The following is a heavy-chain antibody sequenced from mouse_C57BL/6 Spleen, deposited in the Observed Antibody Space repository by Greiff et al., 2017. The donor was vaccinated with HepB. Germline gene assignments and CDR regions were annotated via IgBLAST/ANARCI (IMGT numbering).Heavy chain of an antibody. Sequence: QVQLQQSGPELVKPGASVKISCKASGYAFSSSWMNWVKQRPGKGLEWIGRIYPGDGDTNYNGKFKGKATLTADKSSSTAYMQLSSLTSEDSAVYFCAREYYGSSSYFDYWGQGTTLTVSS. D-gene: IGHD1-1*01. CDR2: IYPGDGDT. V-gene: IGHV1-82*01. CDR1: GYAFSSSW. J-gene: IGHJ2*01. CDR3: AREYYGSSSYFDY.